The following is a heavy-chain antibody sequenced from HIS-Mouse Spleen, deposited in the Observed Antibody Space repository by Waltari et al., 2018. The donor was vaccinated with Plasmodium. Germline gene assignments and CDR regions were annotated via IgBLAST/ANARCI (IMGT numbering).Heavy chain of an antibody. D-gene: IGHD6-13*01. CDR1: GYTFTGYY. CDR3: ARVLGYKAAAGTFVEYFQH. Sequence: QVQLVQSGAEVKKPGASVKVSCKASGYTFTGYYMHWVRQAPGQGLEWMGWIHPNSGGTNQAQKLQGRVTMTRDTSISTAYMELSRLRSDDTAVYYCARVLGYKAAAGTFVEYFQHWGQGTLVTVSS. V-gene: IGHV1-2*02. J-gene: IGHJ1*01. CDR2: IHPNSGGT.